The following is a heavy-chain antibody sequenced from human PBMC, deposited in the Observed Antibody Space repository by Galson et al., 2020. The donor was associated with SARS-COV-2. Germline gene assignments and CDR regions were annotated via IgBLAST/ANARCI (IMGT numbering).Heavy chain of an antibody. D-gene: IGHD3-10*01. CDR2: ISAYNGNT. V-gene: IGHV1-18*01. J-gene: IGHJ6*02. Sequence: ASVKVSCKASGYTFTSYGISWVRQAPGQGLEWMGWISAYNGNTNYAQKLQGRVTMTTDTSTSTAYMELRSLRSDATAVYYCARMTALLWFGEFRSEEDYYGMDVWGQGTTVTVSS. CDR1: GYTFTSYG. CDR3: ARMTALLWFGEFRSEEDYYGMDV.